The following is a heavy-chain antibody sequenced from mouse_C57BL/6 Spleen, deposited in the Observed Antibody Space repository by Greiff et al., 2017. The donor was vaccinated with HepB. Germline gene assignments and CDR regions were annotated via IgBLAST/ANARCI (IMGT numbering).Heavy chain of an antibody. CDR2: IDPSDSYT. V-gene: IGHV1-69*01. J-gene: IGHJ1*03. CDR1: GYTFTSYW. CDR3: ARGNYYDYDWYFDV. Sequence: VQLKQPGAELVMPGASVKLSCKASGYTFTSYWMHWVKQRPGQGLEWIGEIDPSDSYTNYNQKFKGKSTLTVDKSSSTAYMQLSSLTSEDSAVYYCARGNYYDYDWYFDVWGTGTTVTVSS. D-gene: IGHD2-4*01.